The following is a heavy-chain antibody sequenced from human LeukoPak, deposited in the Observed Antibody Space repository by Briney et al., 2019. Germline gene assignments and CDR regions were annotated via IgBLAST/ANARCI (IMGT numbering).Heavy chain of an antibody. J-gene: IGHJ4*02. CDR2: ISWDGGST. CDR3: AREWVVAASGYFDY. V-gene: IGHV3-43D*04. Sequence: PGGSLRLSCAASGFTFDDYAMHWVRQAPGKGLEWDSLISWDGGSTYYADSVKGRFTISRDNSKNSLYLQMNSLRAEDTALYYCAREWVVAASGYFDYWGQGTLVTVSS. D-gene: IGHD2-15*01. CDR1: GFTFDDYA.